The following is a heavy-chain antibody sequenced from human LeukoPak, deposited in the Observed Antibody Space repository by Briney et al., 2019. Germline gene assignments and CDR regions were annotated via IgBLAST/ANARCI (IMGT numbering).Heavy chain of an antibody. J-gene: IGHJ4*02. Sequence: PGGSLRLSCAASGFTFSRYWMSWVRQAPGKGLEWVANIKQDGSEKYYVDSVRGRFTISRDNAKNSLYLQMNSLRAEDTAVYYCARAGFTFSDYFGSFFDYWGQGTLVTVSS. CDR1: GFTFSRYW. D-gene: IGHD3-10*01. CDR3: ARAGFTFSDYFGSFFDY. CDR2: IKQDGSEK. V-gene: IGHV3-7*01.